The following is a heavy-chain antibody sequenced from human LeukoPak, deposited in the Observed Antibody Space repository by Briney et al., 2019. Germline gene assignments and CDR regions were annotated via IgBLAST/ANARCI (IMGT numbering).Heavy chain of an antibody. Sequence: SGGSLRLSCAASGFTVSSTYMSWVRQAPGKGLEWVSVIYSGGSTYYADSVKGRFTISRDNSKNTLYLQMNSLRAEDTAVYYCAKDRSSSWKRGYFDYWGQGTLVTVSS. J-gene: IGHJ4*02. CDR3: AKDRSSSWKRGYFDY. CDR1: GFTVSSTY. CDR2: IYSGGST. V-gene: IGHV3-53*01. D-gene: IGHD6-13*01.